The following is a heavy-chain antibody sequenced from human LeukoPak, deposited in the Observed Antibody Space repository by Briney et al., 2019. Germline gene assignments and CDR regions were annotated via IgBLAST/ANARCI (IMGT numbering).Heavy chain of an antibody. CDR2: ISPYNANA. Sequence: GASVKVSCKTSGYTFTNFGMNWVRQAPGQGLEWMGWISPYNANAKYAQKFQDRVTMTTDTSTNTAYMELRSLRSDDTAVYYCAREGSDTAHYNWFDPWGQGTLVTVSS. CDR3: AREGSDTAHYNWFDP. V-gene: IGHV1-18*01. J-gene: IGHJ5*02. D-gene: IGHD5-18*01. CDR1: GYTFTNFG.